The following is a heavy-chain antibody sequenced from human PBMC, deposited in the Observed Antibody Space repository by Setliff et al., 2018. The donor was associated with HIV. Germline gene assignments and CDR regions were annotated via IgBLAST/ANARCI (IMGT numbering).Heavy chain of an antibody. J-gene: IGHJ4*02. V-gene: IGHV1-69*13. D-gene: IGHD3-22*01. CDR1: GGTFSSYA. CDR2: IIPIFGTA. CDR3: ATPPTYSYTSSGYSSLDY. Sequence: SVKVSCKASGGTFSSYAISWVRQAPGQGLEWMGGIIPIFGTANYAQKFQGRVTITADDSTSTAYMELSSLRSEDTALYYCATPPTYSYTSSGYSSLDYWGQRTRVTVAS.